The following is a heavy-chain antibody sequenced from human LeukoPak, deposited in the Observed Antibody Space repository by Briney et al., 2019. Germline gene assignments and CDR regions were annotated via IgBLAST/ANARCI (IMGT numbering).Heavy chain of an antibody. CDR1: GFTFSRNW. CDR3: AKIDAY. Sequence: GGSLRLSCAAPGFTFSRNWMHGVRQAPGKGLVWVSRINSDGSITTYADSVKGRLTISRDNAKNTLYLQMSRLRAEDTAVYYCAKIDAYWGQGTLVTVSS. CDR2: INSDGSIT. V-gene: IGHV3-74*01. J-gene: IGHJ4*02.